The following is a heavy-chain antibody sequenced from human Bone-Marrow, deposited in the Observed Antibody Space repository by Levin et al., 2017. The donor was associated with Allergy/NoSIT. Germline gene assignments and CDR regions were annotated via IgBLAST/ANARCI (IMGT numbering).Heavy chain of an antibody. D-gene: IGHD3-16*01. V-gene: IGHV4-59*01. CDR1: GGYISSSY. J-gene: IGHJ1*01. CDR2: IYHSGST. Sequence: SQTLSLTCSVSGGYISSSYWSWIRQPPGKGLEWIAYIYHSGSTNYNPSLKSRVTISVDRSKKQFSLKLNSVTAADTAVYYCAGGVGTTHFQHWGQGTLVTVSS. CDR3: AGGVGTTHFQH.